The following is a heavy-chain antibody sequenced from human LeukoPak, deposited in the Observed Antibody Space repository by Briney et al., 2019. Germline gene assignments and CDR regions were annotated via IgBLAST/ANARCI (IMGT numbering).Heavy chain of an antibody. D-gene: IGHD6-13*01. CDR1: GFTFSSFS. CDR2: ISADGRSP. V-gene: IGHV3-48*04. Sequence: GGSLRLSCAVSGFTFSSFSMIWVRQAPAKGLECIADISADGRSPRYSDSVKGRFTISRDNAKNSLFLQMNSLKGEDTAVYYCARRWWQQLVVTLFDYWGQGTLVTVSS. CDR3: ARRWWQQLVVTLFDY. J-gene: IGHJ4*02.